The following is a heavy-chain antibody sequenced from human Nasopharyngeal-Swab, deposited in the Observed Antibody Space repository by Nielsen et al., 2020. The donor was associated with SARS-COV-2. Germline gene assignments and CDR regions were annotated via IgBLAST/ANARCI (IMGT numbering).Heavy chain of an antibody. Sequence: WVRQAPGQGLEWMGWMNPNSGNTGYAQKFQSRVTMTRNTSISTAYMELRSVRSDDSAVYYCAKVVAGTIDYWGQGTLVTVSS. CDR2: MNPNSGNT. D-gene: IGHD6-19*01. V-gene: IGHV1-8*01. J-gene: IGHJ4*02. CDR3: AKVVAGTIDY.